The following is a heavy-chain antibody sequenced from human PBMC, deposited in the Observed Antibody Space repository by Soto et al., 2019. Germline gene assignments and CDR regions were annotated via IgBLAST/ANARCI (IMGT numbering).Heavy chain of an antibody. J-gene: IGHJ4*02. D-gene: IGHD3-10*01. CDR3: ASLAIGTIIRGAPDF. V-gene: IGHV3-11*01. Sequence: VGSLRLSCAASGFTFSDCYMTWIRQAPGKGLEWVSYISSGGSSIYYADSVKGRFTISRDNGKNSLYLQMNSLRAEDTAMYYCASLAIGTIIRGAPDFWGQGPLVTVSS. CDR1: GFTFSDCY. CDR2: ISSGGSSI.